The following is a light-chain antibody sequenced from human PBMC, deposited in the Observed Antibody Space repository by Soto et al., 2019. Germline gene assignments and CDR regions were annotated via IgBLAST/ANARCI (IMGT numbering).Light chain of an antibody. Sequence: QAVVTQPPSVSGAPGQGVTISCTGSSSNIGAGSDVHWYQQLPGTAPKLLIYGNDNRPSGVPDRFSGSKSGTSASLAITGLQAGDEADYYCQSYDTSLSAVVFGGGTKLTVL. CDR1: SSNIGAGSD. V-gene: IGLV1-40*01. J-gene: IGLJ2*01. CDR2: GND. CDR3: QSYDTSLSAVV.